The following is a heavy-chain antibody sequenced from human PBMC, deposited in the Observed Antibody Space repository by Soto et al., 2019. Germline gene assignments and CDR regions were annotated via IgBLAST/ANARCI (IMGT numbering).Heavy chain of an antibody. D-gene: IGHD2-2*01. Sequence: ASVKVSCKASGYTFTSYYMHWVRQAPGQGLEWMGIINPSGGSTSYAQKFQGRVTMTRDTSTSTVYMELSSLRSEDTAVYYCARVAGYCSSNSCYGYYYYGMEVWGQGTTVTVSS. V-gene: IGHV1-46*01. CDR3: ARVAGYCSSNSCYGYYYYGMEV. J-gene: IGHJ6*02. CDR2: INPSGGST. CDR1: GYTFTSYY.